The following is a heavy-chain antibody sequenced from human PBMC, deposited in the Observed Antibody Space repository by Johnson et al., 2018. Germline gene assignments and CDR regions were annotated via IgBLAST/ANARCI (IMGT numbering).Heavy chain of an antibody. Sequence: VQLVESGGGVVQPGRSLRLSCAASGFTFSSYSMNWVRQAPGKGLEWVSYISSSSSTIYYADSVKGRFTISRDNAKNSLYLQMNSLRDEDTAVYYCARATYGDLYYYYGMDVWGQGTTVTVSS. D-gene: IGHD4-17*01. V-gene: IGHV3-48*02. J-gene: IGHJ6*02. CDR2: ISSSSSTI. CDR1: GFTFSSYS. CDR3: ARATYGDLYYYYGMDV.